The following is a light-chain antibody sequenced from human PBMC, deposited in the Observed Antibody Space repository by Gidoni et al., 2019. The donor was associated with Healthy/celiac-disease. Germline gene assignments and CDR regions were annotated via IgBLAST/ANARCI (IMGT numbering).Light chain of an antibody. CDR2: QDS. CDR3: QAWDSGTVV. J-gene: IGLJ2*01. V-gene: IGLV3-1*01. Sequence: SYELTQSPSVSMSPGQTASITCSGDKLGDKYACWYQQKPGQSPLLVIYQDSKRPSGIPERFSGSNSGNTATLTISGTQAMDEADYYCQAWDSGTVVFGGGTKLTVL. CDR1: KLGDKY.